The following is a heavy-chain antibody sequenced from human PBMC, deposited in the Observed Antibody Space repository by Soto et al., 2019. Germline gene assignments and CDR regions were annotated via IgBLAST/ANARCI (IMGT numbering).Heavy chain of an antibody. D-gene: IGHD2-21*01. CDR1: GYSFTSYW. Sequence: GESLKISCKGSGYSFTSYWIGWVRQMPGKGLEWMGIIYPGDSDTRYSPSFQGQVTISADKSISTAYLQWSSLKASDTAMYYCARLPIPATYYHHDGMDVWGRGTTDTVSS. V-gene: IGHV5-51*01. J-gene: IGHJ6*02. CDR2: IYPGDSDT. CDR3: ARLPIPATYYHHDGMDV.